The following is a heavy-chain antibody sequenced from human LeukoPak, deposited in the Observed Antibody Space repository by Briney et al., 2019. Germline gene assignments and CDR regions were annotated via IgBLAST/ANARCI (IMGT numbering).Heavy chain of an antibody. V-gene: IGHV4-59*01. D-gene: IGHD4-17*01. CDR2: IYYSGST. J-gene: IGHJ6*03. CDR1: GGSISSYY. Sequence: PSETLSLTCTVSGGSISSYYWSWIRQPPGKGLEWIGYIYYSGSTNYNPSLKSRVTISVDTSKNQFSLKLSSVTAADTAVYYCARDKFGDYEEVGYYYMDVWDKGTTVTVSS. CDR3: ARDKFGDYEEVGYYYMDV.